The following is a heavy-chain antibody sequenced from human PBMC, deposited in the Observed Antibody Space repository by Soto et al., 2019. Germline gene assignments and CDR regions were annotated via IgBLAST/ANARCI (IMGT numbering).Heavy chain of an antibody. J-gene: IGHJ5*02. Sequence: NPSETLSLTCTVSGGSISSYYWSWIRQPPGKGLEWIGYIYYSGSTNYNPSLKSRVTISVDTSKNQFSLKLSSVTAADTAVYYCARQRWFGELLSVDPRNWFDPWGQGTLVTVSS. CDR3: ARQRWFGELLSVDPRNWFDP. V-gene: IGHV4-59*08. D-gene: IGHD3-10*01. CDR2: IYYSGST. CDR1: GGSISSYY.